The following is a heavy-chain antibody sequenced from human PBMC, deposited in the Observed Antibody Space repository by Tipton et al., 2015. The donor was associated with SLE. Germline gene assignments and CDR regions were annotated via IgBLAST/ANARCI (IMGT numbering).Heavy chain of an antibody. J-gene: IGHJ4*02. CDR3: ARVETFLVATPIYYFDH. Sequence: TLSLTCAVYGGSFSAYYWSWIRQAPGKGLEWIGEINHSGSTNYSPSLRSRVTMSVDTSKDQFSLKLSSVTAADTAMYYCARVETFLVATPIYYFDHWGQGTLVTVSS. V-gene: IGHV4-34*01. CDR2: INHSGST. CDR1: GGSFSAYY. D-gene: IGHD3-3*01.